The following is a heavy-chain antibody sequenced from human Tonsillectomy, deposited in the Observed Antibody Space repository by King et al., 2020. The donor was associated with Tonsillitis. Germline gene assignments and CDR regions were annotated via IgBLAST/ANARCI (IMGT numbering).Heavy chain of an antibody. V-gene: IGHV3-30*18. CDR2: ISYDGSNK. CDR3: AKAGYDFWSISY. CDR1: GFTFSNYA. D-gene: IGHD3-3*01. Sequence: VQLVESGGGVVQPGRSLRLSCAASGFTFSNYAMHWVRQAPGKGLEWVAVISYDGSNKYYADSVKGRFPFSRDNSKNTLYLQMNSLRAEDTAVYYCAKAGYDFWSISYWGQGTLVTVSS. J-gene: IGHJ4*02.